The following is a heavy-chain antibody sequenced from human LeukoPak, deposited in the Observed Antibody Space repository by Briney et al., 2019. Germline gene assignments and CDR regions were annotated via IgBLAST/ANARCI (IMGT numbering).Heavy chain of an antibody. Sequence: GGSLRLSCAASGFTFSSYGMHWVRQAPGKGLEWVAVISYDGSNKYYADSVKGRFTIFRDNSKNTLYLQMNSLRAEDTAVYYCAKATIFGVVISLDNWFDPWGQGTLVTVSS. V-gene: IGHV3-30*18. CDR1: GFTFSSYG. J-gene: IGHJ5*02. CDR3: AKATIFGVVISLDNWFDP. CDR2: ISYDGSNK. D-gene: IGHD3-3*01.